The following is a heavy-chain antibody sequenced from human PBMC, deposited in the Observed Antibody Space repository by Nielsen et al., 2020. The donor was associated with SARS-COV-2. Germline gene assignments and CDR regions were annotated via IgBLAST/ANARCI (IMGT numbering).Heavy chain of an antibody. CDR3: ARDFGYCSSTSCERDMDV. D-gene: IGHD2-2*01. V-gene: IGHV3-11*04. CDR1: GFIFSDYY. CDR2: ISSSGTTK. J-gene: IGHJ6*03. Sequence: GESLKISCAASGFIFSDYYMTWIRQAPGKGPEWVSNISSSGTTKYYADSVKGRFTISRDNSKNTLYLQMNSLRAEDTAVYYCARDFGYCSSTSCERDMDVWGKGTTVTVSS.